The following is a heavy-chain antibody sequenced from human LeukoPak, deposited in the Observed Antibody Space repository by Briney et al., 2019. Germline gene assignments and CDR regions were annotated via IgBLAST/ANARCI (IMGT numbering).Heavy chain of an antibody. D-gene: IGHD3-10*01. CDR1: GFSVINAW. CDR3: VIFPGR. V-gene: IGHV3-15*01. CDR2: IKSRADGGTT. Sequence: GGSLRLSYAASGFSVINAWKIWLRPAPGQALEGVGRIKSRADGGTTLYPAPVEGRISISKDDLEHTTYLHINRLHIGDTTVYYCVIFPGRWGQGSLVTVSS. J-gene: IGHJ4*02.